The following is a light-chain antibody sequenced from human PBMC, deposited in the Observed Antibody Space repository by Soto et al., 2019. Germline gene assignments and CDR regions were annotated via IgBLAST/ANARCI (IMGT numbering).Light chain of an antibody. CDR2: SNN. CDR3: AAWDDSLNGPV. J-gene: IGLJ2*01. V-gene: IGLV1-44*01. CDR1: SSNIGSNY. Sequence: QSVLTQPPSASATPGQMVTISCSGSSSNIGSNYVYWYQQLPGTAPKLLIYSNNQRPSGVPDRFSGSKSGTSASLAISGLQSEDEADYYCAAWDDSLNGPVFGGGTKLTVL.